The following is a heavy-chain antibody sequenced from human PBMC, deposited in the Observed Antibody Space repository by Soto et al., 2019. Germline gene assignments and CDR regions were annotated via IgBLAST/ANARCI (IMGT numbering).Heavy chain of an antibody. V-gene: IGHV3-23*01. CDR2: ISGSGGST. D-gene: IGHD3-16*02. Sequence: PGGSLRLSCAASGCTFSSYAMSWVRQAPGKGLEWVSAISGSGGSTYYADSVKGRFTISRDNSKNTLYLQMNSLRAEDTAVYYCAKDNTDYDYIWGSYRQVDCWGQGTLVTVSS. J-gene: IGHJ4*02. CDR3: AKDNTDYDYIWGSYRQVDC. CDR1: GCTFSSYA.